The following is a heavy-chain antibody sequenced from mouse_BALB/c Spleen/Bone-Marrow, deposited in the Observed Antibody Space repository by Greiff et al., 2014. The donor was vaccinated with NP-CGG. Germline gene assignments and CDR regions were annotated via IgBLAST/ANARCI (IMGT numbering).Heavy chain of an antibody. V-gene: IGHV1-31*01. J-gene: IGHJ3*01. Sequence: EVKLVESGPELVKPGASMKISCKASGYSFTGYTMNWVKQSHGKNLEWIGLINPYNGVTSYNQKFKGKATLTVDKSSSTAYMELLSLTSEDSAVYYCARGDYYGSSSFAYWGQGTLVTVSA. CDR2: INPYNGVT. D-gene: IGHD1-1*01. CDR1: GYSFTGYT. CDR3: ARGDYYGSSSFAY.